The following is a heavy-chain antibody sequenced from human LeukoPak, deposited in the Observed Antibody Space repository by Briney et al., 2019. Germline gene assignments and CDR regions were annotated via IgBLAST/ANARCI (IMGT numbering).Heavy chain of an antibody. CDR3: AREIGHNYGTV. Sequence: PGGSLRLSCAASGFIFSGYWMSWVRQAPGKGLEWVANIKGDGSEKYYVDSVKGRFTISRDNVKNSLYLQMNSLRAEDTAVYYCAREIGHNYGTVWGRGTLVTVSS. V-gene: IGHV3-7*03. CDR1: GFIFSGYW. D-gene: IGHD3-10*01. CDR2: IKGDGSEK. J-gene: IGHJ4*02.